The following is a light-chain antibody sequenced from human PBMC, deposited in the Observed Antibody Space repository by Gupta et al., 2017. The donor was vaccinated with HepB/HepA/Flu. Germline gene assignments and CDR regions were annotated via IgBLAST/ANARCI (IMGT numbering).Light chain of an antibody. V-gene: IGLV3-1*01. CDR2: HDT. CDR3: QAWDSSTTAVV. J-gene: IGLJ2*01. CDR1: KLGNKY. Sequence: SYELTQPPSVSVSPGQTASITCSGDKLGNKYVYWYQQKPGQSPVLVFYHDTDRPSGIPERFSGSNSGNTATLTISGTQAMDEAAYYGQAWDSSTTAVVFGGGTKLTVL.